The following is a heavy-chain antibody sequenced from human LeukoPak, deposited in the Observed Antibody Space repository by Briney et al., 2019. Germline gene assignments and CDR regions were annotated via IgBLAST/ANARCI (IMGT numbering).Heavy chain of an antibody. D-gene: IGHD5-18*01. CDR3: ARHGYGSLPPLDY. Sequence: SETLSLTCTVSGSSISSSSYYWGWIRQPPGKGLEWIGSIYYSGSTYYNPSLKSRVTISVDTSKNQFSLKLSSVTAADTAVYYCARHGYGSLPPLDYWGQGILVTVSS. V-gene: IGHV4-39*01. J-gene: IGHJ4*02. CDR1: GSSISSSSYY. CDR2: IYYSGST.